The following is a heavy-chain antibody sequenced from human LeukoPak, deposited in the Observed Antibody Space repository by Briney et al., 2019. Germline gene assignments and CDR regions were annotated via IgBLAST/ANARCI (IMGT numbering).Heavy chain of an antibody. J-gene: IGHJ4*02. V-gene: IGHV1-58*01. D-gene: IGHD6-13*01. CDR3: AKAPRNSSTMLDY. CDR2: IVVGSGNT. CDR1: GFTFTSSA. Sequence: ASVKVSCKASGFTFTSSAVQWVRQARGQRLEWIGWIVVGSGNTNYAQKFQERVTITRDMSTSTAYMELSSLRSEDTAVYYCAKAPRNSSTMLDYWGQGTLLTVSS.